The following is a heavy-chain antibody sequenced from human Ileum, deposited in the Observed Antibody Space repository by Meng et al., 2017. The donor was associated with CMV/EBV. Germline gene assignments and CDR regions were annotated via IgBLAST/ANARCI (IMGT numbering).Heavy chain of an antibody. V-gene: IGHV4-30-4*01. CDR3: ARGRVAQDY. CDR2: IYNSGKT. J-gene: IGHJ4*02. Sequence: QVQLLESGPGLVKPSETLSLICSVSGDSITTGNSYWSWIRQAPGKDMEWIGYIYNSGKTDCNPSLKSRVTISIDTSKNQFSLKLTSVTAADTAVYYCARGRVAQDYWGQGTLVTVSS. CDR1: GDSITTGNSY.